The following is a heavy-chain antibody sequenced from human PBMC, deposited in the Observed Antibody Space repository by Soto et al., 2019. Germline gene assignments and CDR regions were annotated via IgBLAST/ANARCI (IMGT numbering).Heavy chain of an antibody. D-gene: IGHD3-22*01. Sequence: TSETLSLTCAVSGGSISSGFYSWSWIRQPPGKGLEWIGYIYHSGSTYYNPSLKSRVTISVDRSKNQFSLKLSSVTAADTAVYYCAREGYDSSHFDYWGQGTLVTVSS. J-gene: IGHJ4*02. CDR1: GGSISSGFYS. CDR3: AREGYDSSHFDY. V-gene: IGHV4-30-2*01. CDR2: IYHSGST.